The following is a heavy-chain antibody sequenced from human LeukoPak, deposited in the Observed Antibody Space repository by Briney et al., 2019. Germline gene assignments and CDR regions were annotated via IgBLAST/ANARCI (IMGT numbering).Heavy chain of an antibody. V-gene: IGHV3-9*01. D-gene: IGHD1-1*01. J-gene: IGHJ6*02. CDR1: GFTFDDYA. CDR2: ISWNSGSI. CDR3: AKDPERYYYYGMDV. Sequence: GRSLRLSCAASGFTFDDYAMHWVRPAPGKGLEGVSGISWNSGSIGYADSVKGRFTISRDNAKNSLYLQMNSLRAEDTALYYCAKDPERYYYYGMDVWGQGTTVTVSS.